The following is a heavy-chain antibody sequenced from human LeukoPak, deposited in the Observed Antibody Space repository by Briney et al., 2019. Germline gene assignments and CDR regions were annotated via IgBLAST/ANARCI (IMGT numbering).Heavy chain of an antibody. CDR1: GFIFSSYA. V-gene: IGHV3-23*01. D-gene: IGHD5-18*01. J-gene: IGHJ4*02. CDR2: INGLGDKT. Sequence: GGSLRLSCAASGFIFSSYAMSWVRQAPGKGLEWVSGINGLGDKTYYADSVKGRFTMSRDNSKQTLFLQMNSLRDEDSAVYYCVKDGTDTPMGLLDLFFDFWGQGSLVTVSS. CDR3: VKDGTDTPMGLLDLFFDF.